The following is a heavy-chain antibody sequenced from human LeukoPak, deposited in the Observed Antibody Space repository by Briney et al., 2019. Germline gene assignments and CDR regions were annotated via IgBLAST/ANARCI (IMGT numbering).Heavy chain of an antibody. V-gene: IGHV4-59*03. D-gene: IGHD6-25*01. Sequence: SETLSLTCSVSGGSISNHYWSWIRQSPEKGLERIGYSYYNVSTNYNPSLRIRVTISVDTSTTQFHLNLSSVTAAATAAAFCVGGKYSSAYFDYWGQGTLVTVSS. J-gene: IGHJ4*02. CDR1: GGSISNHY. CDR2: SYYNVST. CDR3: VGGKYSSAYFDY.